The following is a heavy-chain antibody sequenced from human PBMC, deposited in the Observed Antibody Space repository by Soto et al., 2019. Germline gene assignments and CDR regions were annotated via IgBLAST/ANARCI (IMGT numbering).Heavy chain of an antibody. J-gene: IGHJ6*02. CDR3: AISPDSSGYYPRWYYYGMDV. Sequence: LSLTCAVSGGSISSSNWWSWVRQPPGKGLEWIGEIYHSGSTNYNPSLKSRVTISVDKSKNQFSLKLSSVTAADTAVFYCAISPDSSGYYPRWYYYGMDVWGQGTTVTVSS. CDR1: GGSISSSNW. D-gene: IGHD3-22*01. V-gene: IGHV4-4*02. CDR2: IYHSGST.